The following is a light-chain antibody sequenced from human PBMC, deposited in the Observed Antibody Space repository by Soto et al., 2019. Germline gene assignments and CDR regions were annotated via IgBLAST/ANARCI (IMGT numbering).Light chain of an antibody. CDR1: RSFTTW. CDR2: DAS. V-gene: IGKV1-5*01. Sequence: DIQVTQSPSTLSASVGDRVTITCRASRSFTTWLAWYQQKPGKAPKLLIYDASNLESGVPSRFSGSGSGTEFTLTISSLQPDDFATYYCQQYYNYPLTFGGGTTVEIK. CDR3: QQYYNYPLT. J-gene: IGKJ4*01.